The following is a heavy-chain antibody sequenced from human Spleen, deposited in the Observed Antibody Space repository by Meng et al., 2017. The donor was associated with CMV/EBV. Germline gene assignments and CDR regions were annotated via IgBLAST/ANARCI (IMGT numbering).Heavy chain of an antibody. V-gene: IGHV3-30*04. CDR3: VKDTSPYCSGGSCYPGWLDP. D-gene: IGHD2-15*01. CDR1: GFTFSSYA. Sequence: GESLKISCAASGFTFSSYAMHWVRQAPGKGLEWVAVISYDGSNKYYADSVKGRFTISRDNSKYTLYLQMNSLRAEDTAVYYCVKDTSPYCSGGSCYPGWLDPWGQGTLVTVSS. J-gene: IGHJ5*02. CDR2: ISYDGSNK.